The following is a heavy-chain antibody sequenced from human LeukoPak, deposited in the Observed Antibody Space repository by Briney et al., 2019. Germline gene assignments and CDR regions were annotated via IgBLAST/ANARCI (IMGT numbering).Heavy chain of an antibody. J-gene: IGHJ6*03. CDR3: ARGLRGTIFGVVTYYYMDV. Sequence: GASVKVSCKASGYTFTSYDINWVRRATGQGLEWMGWMNPNSGNTGYAQKFQGRVTITRNTSISTAYMELSSLRSEDTAVYYCARGLRGTIFGVVTYYYMDVWGKGTTVTVSS. CDR1: GYTFTSYD. CDR2: MNPNSGNT. D-gene: IGHD3-3*01. V-gene: IGHV1-8*03.